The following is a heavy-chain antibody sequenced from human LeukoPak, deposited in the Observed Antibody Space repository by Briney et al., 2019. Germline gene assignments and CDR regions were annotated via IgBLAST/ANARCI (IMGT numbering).Heavy chain of an antibody. D-gene: IGHD6-6*01. CDR3: AKAYSSSSPHFDY. V-gene: IGHV3-23*01. J-gene: IGHJ4*02. CDR1: GFTFSGYA. Sequence: GGSLRLSCAASGFTFSGYALSWVRQAPGKGLEWVSTISGSGDSTYYADSVKGRFTISRDNSKNTLYLQMNSLRAEDTAVYYCAKAYSSSSPHFDYWGQGTLVTVSS. CDR2: ISGSGDST.